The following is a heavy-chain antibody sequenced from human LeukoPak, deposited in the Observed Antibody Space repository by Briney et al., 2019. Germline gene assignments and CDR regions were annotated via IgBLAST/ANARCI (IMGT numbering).Heavy chain of an antibody. D-gene: IGHD3-22*01. CDR2: ISGYNGNT. Sequence: GASVKVSCKASGYTFTSYGISRVRQAPGQALEWMGWISGYNGNTNYAQKLQGRVTMTTETSTRTAYMELRSLRSDDTAVYYCARDFHSSGYYHYFHYWGQGTLVTVSS. J-gene: IGHJ4*02. CDR3: ARDFHSSGYYHYFHY. CDR1: GYTFTSYG. V-gene: IGHV1-18*01.